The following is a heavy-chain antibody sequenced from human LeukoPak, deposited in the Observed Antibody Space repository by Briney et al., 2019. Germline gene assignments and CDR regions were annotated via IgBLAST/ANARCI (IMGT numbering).Heavy chain of an antibody. CDR2: INHSGST. V-gene: IGHV4-34*01. J-gene: IGHJ4*02. Sequence: SETLSLTCAVYGGSFSGYYWSWIRQPPGKGLEWIGEINHSGSTNYNPSLKSRVTISVDTSKNQFSLKLSSVTAADTAVYYCARVEIAAAVPNDYWGQGTLVTVSS. D-gene: IGHD6-13*01. CDR3: ARVEIAAAVPNDY. CDR1: GGSFSGYY.